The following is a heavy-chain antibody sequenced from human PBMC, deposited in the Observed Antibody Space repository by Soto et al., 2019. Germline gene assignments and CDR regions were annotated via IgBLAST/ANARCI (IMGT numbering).Heavy chain of an antibody. Sequence: PGGFLRLSCGASGFTFRSYVMSWVRQTQGGGLEWVSAIGGSSDYTYYADSVKGRFTISRDNSENTLFLQMNTLGAEYTSVYFCAKGSSNSRPYYFDYWGQGTQVTVSS. CDR3: AKGSSNSRPYYFDY. V-gene: IGHV3-23*01. CDR2: IGGSSDYT. D-gene: IGHD4-4*01. CDR1: GFTFRSYV. J-gene: IGHJ4*02.